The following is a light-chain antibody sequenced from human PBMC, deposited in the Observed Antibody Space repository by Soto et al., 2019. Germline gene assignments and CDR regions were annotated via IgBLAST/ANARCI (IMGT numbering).Light chain of an antibody. V-gene: IGKV1-5*01. CDR1: RGISDW. CDR2: DAS. Sequence: DIQMTQSPSTLSASVGDRITITCRARRGISDWLAWYQQKPGKAPELLIFDASSLKSGVPSRFSGSGSGTEFTLTISRLQPDDVATYYCLQYSSHSWTFGQGTKVEIK. CDR3: LQYSSHSWT. J-gene: IGKJ1*01.